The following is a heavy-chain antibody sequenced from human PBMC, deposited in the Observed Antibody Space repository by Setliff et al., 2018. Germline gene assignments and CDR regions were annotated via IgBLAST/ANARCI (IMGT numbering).Heavy chain of an antibody. J-gene: IGHJ4*02. CDR2: VYRGGTT. D-gene: IGHD3-10*01. CDR1: GYSITSGYY. Sequence: SETLSLTCAVSGYSITSGYYWGWIRQPPGKGLEWIGSVYRGGTTYYNPSLKSRLTISVDTSSNQFSLKLNSVTAADTAVYYCARAGVLWFGEFTYFDYWGRGTLVTVSS. V-gene: IGHV4-38-2*01. CDR3: ARAGVLWFGEFTYFDY.